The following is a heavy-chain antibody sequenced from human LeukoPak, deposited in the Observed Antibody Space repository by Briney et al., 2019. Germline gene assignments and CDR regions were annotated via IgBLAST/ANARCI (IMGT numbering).Heavy chain of an antibody. V-gene: IGHV4-39*01. CDR1: GGSISSSSYY. Sequence: PSETLSLTCTVSGGSISSSSYYWGWIRQPPGKGLEWIGSIYYSGSTYYNPSLKSRVTISVDTSKNQFSLKLSSVTVADTAVYYCASLRDGYNPPYWGQGTLVTVSS. CDR2: IYYSGST. CDR3: ASLRDGYNPPY. J-gene: IGHJ4*02. D-gene: IGHD5-24*01.